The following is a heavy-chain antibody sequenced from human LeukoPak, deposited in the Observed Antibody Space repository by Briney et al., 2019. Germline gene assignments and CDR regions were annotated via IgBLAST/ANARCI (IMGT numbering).Heavy chain of an antibody. CDR1: GFNFNTYW. J-gene: IGHJ4*02. CDR2: MNNDGRVI. Sequence: GGSLRLSCAASGFNFNTYWMHWVRQAPGKGLVWVSRMNNDGRVISYADSVKGRFTISRDNAKNTLYLQMNSLRAEDTAVYYCAREFEATGFWALDYWGQGTLVTASS. V-gene: IGHV3-74*01. D-gene: IGHD3-16*01. CDR3: AREFEATGFWALDY.